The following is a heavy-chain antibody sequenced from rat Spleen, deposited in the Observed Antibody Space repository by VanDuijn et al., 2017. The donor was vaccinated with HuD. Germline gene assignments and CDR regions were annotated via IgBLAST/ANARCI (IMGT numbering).Heavy chain of an antibody. D-gene: IGHD1-2*01. Sequence: EVQLVESGGGLVQPGRSMKLSCVALRFTFSNYYMAWVRQAPTKGLEWVASISPSGGNTYYPDSVKGRFTISRDNAKSTLYLQMDSLRSEDTATYYCARQGYYSNYIYDYWGQGVMVTVSS. CDR1: RFTFSNYY. CDR3: ARQGYYSNYIYDY. CDR2: ISPSGGNT. V-gene: IGHV5-25*01. J-gene: IGHJ2*01.